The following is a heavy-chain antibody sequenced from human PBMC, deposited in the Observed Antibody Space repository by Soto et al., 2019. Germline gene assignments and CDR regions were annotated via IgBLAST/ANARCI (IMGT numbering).Heavy chain of an antibody. Sequence: SETLSLTCAVYGGSISSGGYYWSWIRQHPGKGLEWIGYIFYSGSTFYNPSLKSRIAISVDTSKNQFSLKLSSVTAADTAVYYCARAPGDYFDYWGQGTLVTVSS. CDR1: GGSISSGGYY. J-gene: IGHJ4*02. V-gene: IGHV4-31*11. CDR3: ARAPGDYFDY. CDR2: IFYSGST.